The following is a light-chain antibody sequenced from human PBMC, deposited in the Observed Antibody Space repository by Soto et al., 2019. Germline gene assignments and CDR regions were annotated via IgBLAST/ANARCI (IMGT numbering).Light chain of an antibody. V-gene: IGLV2-14*01. J-gene: IGLJ2*01. Sequence: QSALTQPASVSGSPGQSITLSCTGTSSDIGGYDFVSWYQRYPGKAPKLIIYDVNNRPSGVSNRFSGSKSGNTASLTISGLQAVDEADYYCTSCASSSTHVVFGGGTQLTVL. CDR3: TSCASSSTHVV. CDR1: SSDIGGYDF. CDR2: DVN.